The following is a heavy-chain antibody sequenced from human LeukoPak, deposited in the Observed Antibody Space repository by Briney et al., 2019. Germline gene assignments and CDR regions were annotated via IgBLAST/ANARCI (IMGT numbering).Heavy chain of an antibody. CDR3: ARGGRRITIFGVVITNMDV. V-gene: IGHV1-18*04. D-gene: IGHD3-3*01. Sequence: ASVKVSCKASGYTFTGYYMHWVRQAPGQGLEWMGWISAYNGNTNYAQKLQGRVTMTTDTSTSTAYMELRSLRSDDTAVYYCARGGRRITIFGVVITNMDVWGKGTTVTVSS. CDR1: GYTFTGYY. J-gene: IGHJ6*03. CDR2: ISAYNGNT.